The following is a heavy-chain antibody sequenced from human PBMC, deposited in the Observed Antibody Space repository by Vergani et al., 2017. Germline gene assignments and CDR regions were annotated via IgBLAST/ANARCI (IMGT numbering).Heavy chain of an antibody. Sequence: EVQLVQSGAEVKKPGESLRISCKGSGYSFTSYWISWVRQMPGKGLEWMGRIDPSDSYTNYSPSFQGHVTISADKSISTAYLQWSSLKASDTAMYYCARIRRYSSSWFDYFDYWGQGTLVTVSA. CDR3: ARIRRYSSSWFDYFDY. J-gene: IGHJ4*02. CDR1: GYSFTSYW. CDR2: IDPSDSYT. D-gene: IGHD6-13*01. V-gene: IGHV5-10-1*01.